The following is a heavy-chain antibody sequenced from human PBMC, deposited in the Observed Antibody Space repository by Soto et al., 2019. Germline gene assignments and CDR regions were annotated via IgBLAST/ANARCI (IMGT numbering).Heavy chain of an antibody. V-gene: IGHV3-30-3*01. CDR2: ISYDGSKI. CDR1: GFTFSSHA. Sequence: QVQLVESGGGVVQPGRSLRLSCAASGFTFSSHAMHWVRQAPGKGLEWVAVISYDGSKIYYADSVKGRFTISRDNSKNTLYLQMNSLRAEETAVYFCARDGEDVLRNIPGDAFDIWGQGTMVTVSS. CDR3: ARDGEDVLRNIPGDAFDI. D-gene: IGHD3-3*01. J-gene: IGHJ3*02.